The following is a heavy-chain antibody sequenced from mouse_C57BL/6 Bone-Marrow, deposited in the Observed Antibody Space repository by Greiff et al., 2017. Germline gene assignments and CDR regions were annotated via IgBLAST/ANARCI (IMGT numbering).Heavy chain of an antibody. V-gene: IGHV1-74*01. D-gene: IGHD4-1*01. CDR1: GYTFTSYW. CDR2: IHPSDSDT. Sequence: QVQLQQPGAELVKPGASVKVSCKASGYTFTSYWMHWVKQRPGQGLEWIGRIHPSDSDTNYNQKFKGKATLTVDKSSSTAYIQLSSLTSEDSAVYYCAIRELAYWYFDVWGTGTTVTVSS. J-gene: IGHJ1*03. CDR3: AIRELAYWYFDV.